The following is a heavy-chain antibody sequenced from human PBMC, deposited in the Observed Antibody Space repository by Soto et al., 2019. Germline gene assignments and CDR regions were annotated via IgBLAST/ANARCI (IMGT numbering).Heavy chain of an antibody. J-gene: IGHJ3*02. CDR2: IYYSGST. V-gene: IGHV4-30-4*01. Sequence: QVQLQESGPGLVKPSQTLSLTCTVSGGSISSGDYYWSWIRQPPGKGLEGIGYIYYSGSTYYNPSLKSRVTISVDTSKNQFSLKLSSVTAADTAVYYCARGATMGATFDAFDIWGQGTMVTVSS. CDR3: ARGATMGATFDAFDI. CDR1: GGSISSGDYY. D-gene: IGHD1-26*01.